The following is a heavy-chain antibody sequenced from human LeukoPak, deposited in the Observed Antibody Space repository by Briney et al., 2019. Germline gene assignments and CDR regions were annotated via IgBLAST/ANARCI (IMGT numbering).Heavy chain of an antibody. D-gene: IGHD5-24*01. J-gene: IGHJ3*02. CDR3: ARAWMATMAFDI. Sequence: SQTLSLTCTVSGGSISSGGYYWSWIRQPPGKGLEWIGYIYYSGSTNYNPSLKSRVTISVDTSKNQFSLKLSSVTAADTAVYYCARAWMATMAFDIWGQGTMVTVSS. V-gene: IGHV4-61*08. CDR2: IYYSGST. CDR1: GGSISSGGYY.